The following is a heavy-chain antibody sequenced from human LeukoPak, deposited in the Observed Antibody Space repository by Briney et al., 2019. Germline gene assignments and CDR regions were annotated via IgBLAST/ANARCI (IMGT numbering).Heavy chain of an antibody. CDR3: AGDVPAAPLGNGFNP. CDR1: GGSFSGYY. D-gene: IGHD2-2*01. CDR2: INHSGST. J-gene: IGHJ5*02. Sequence: SETLSLTCAVYGGSFSGYYWSWIRQPPGKGLEWIGEINHSGSTNYNPSLKSRVTISVDTSKNQFSLKLSSVTAADTAVYYCAGDVPAAPLGNGFNPWGQGTLVTVSS. V-gene: IGHV4-34*01.